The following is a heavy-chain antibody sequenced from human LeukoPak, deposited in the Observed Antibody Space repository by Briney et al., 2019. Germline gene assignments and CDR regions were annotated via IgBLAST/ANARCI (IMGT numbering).Heavy chain of an antibody. CDR1: GFTFSGSA. CDR3: TSREYSSSSYFDY. J-gene: IGHJ4*02. Sequence: GGSLRLSCAASGFTFSGSAMHWVRQASGKGLEWVGRIRSKANSYATAYAASVKGRFTISRDDSKNTAYLQMNSLKTEDTAVYYCTSREYSSSSYFDYLGQGTLVTVSS. CDR2: IRSKANSYAT. V-gene: IGHV3-73*01. D-gene: IGHD6-6*01.